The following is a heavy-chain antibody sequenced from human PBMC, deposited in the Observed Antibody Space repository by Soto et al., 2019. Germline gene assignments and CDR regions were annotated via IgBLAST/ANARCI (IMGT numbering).Heavy chain of an antibody. Sequence: EVQLVESGGGLVQPGGSLRLSCAASGFTFSSYWMSWVRQAPGKGLEWVANIKQDGSEKYYVDSVKGRFTISRDNAKNSLSLQMNSLRAEDTAVYYCARFGAIRMTTVTPDGYYFDYWGQGTLVTVSS. CDR2: IKQDGSEK. CDR1: GFTFSSYW. V-gene: IGHV3-7*01. D-gene: IGHD4-17*01. CDR3: ARFGAIRMTTVTPDGYYFDY. J-gene: IGHJ4*02.